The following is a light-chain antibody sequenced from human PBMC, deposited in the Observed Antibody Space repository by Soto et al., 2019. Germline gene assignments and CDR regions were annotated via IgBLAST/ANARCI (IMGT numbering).Light chain of an antibody. V-gene: IGLV3-21*02. CDR2: DDS. Sequence: SYELTQPPSVSVAPGQTARISCGGNNLGRKSVHWYQQKPSRAPVVVVYDDSDRPSGIPERFSGANSGDTATLTISRVEAGDEADYYCHVWDSSSGHYIFGTGTKVTVL. CDR1: NLGRKS. J-gene: IGLJ1*01. CDR3: HVWDSSSGHYI.